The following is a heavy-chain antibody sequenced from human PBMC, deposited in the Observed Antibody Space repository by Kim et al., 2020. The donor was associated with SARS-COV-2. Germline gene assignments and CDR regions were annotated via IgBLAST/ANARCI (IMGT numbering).Heavy chain of an antibody. CDR1: EFTFSAYA. Sequence: GGSLRLSCTASEFTFSAYATYWVRQAPGEGLEWVSAIGDGSSGTTYADSVKGRFTISRADSKNTLYLQMNSLRAEATAEYYCRKLGAREGKGGADYWGQG. V-gene: IGHV3-23*01. D-gene: IGHD2-21*01. CDR3: RKLGAREGKGGADY. CDR2: IGDGSSGT. J-gene: IGHJ4*02.